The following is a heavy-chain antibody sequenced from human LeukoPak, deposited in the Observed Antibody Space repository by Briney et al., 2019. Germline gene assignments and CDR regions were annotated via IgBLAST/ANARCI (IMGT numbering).Heavy chain of an antibody. V-gene: IGHV3-53*01. D-gene: IGHD5-24*01. CDR1: GVTVSSNS. Sequence: PGGSLRPSCTVSGVTVSSNSMSWVRRAPGRGRVWVSLIYSGGNTHYSDSVKGRFTISRDNAKTSLYLQMNSLGDEDTAVYSCARDGVRDGLYFDRWGQGTLVTVSS. J-gene: IGHJ4*02. CDR3: ARDGVRDGLYFDR. CDR2: IYSGGNT.